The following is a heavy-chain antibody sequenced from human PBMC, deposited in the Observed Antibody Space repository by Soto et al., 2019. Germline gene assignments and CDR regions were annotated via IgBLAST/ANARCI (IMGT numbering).Heavy chain of an antibody. Sequence: QVQLVQSGAEVKKPGSSVMVSCKASGGTFSSYAISWVRQAPGQGLEWMGGIIPIFGTANYAQKFQGRVTITADKSTSTAYMELSSLRSEDTAVYYCARDPEYYYDSSGYYFDYWGQGTLVTVSS. J-gene: IGHJ4*02. CDR1: GGTFSSYA. CDR3: ARDPEYYYDSSGYYFDY. D-gene: IGHD3-22*01. V-gene: IGHV1-69*06. CDR2: IIPIFGTA.